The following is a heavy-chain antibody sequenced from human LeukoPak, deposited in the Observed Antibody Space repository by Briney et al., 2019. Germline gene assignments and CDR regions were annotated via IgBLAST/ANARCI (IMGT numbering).Heavy chain of an antibody. V-gene: IGHV3-21*01. D-gene: IGHD2-2*01. CDR1: GFTFSSYS. CDR2: ISSSSSYI. J-gene: IGHJ4*02. CDR3: ARSNIVVVPAAFDY. Sequence: SGGSLRLSCAASGFTFSSYSMNWVRQAPGKGLEWVSSISSSSSYIYYADSVKGRFTISRDNAKKSLYLQMNSLRAEDTAVYYCARSNIVVVPAAFDYWGQGTLVTVSS.